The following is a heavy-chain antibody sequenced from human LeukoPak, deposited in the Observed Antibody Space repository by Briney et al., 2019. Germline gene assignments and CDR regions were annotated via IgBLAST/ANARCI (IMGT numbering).Heavy chain of an antibody. V-gene: IGHV3-23*01. CDR2: ISGSGGST. Sequence: PGGSLRLSCAASGFTFSSNAMSWVRQAPGKGLEWVSYISGSGGSTYYADSMKGRFTISRDNSKNTVYLQMNSLRAEDTAVYHCAKAREGYGVDTLDYWGQGTLVTVSS. CDR3: AKAREGYGVDTLDY. D-gene: IGHD3-16*01. J-gene: IGHJ4*02. CDR1: GFTFSSNA.